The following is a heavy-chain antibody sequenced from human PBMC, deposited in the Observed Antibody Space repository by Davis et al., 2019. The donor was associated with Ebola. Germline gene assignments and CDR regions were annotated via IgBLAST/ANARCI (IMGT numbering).Heavy chain of an antibody. V-gene: IGHV3-48*02. Sequence: PGGSLRLSCAASGFTFSSYSMNWVRQAPGKGLEWVSYISSSSSTIYYADSVKGRFTISRDNAKNSLYLQMNSLRDEDTAVYYCARDTYYYDSSGYYGLYNWFDPGGQGTLVTVSS. D-gene: IGHD3-22*01. CDR2: ISSSSSTI. CDR1: GFTFSSYS. CDR3: ARDTYYYDSSGYYGLYNWFDP. J-gene: IGHJ5*02.